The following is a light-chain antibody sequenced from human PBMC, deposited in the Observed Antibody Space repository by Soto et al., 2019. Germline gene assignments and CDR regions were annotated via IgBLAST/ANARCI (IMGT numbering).Light chain of an antibody. CDR1: QSLFYSSDNKNY. V-gene: IGKV4-1*01. J-gene: IGKJ4*01. Sequence: DIVVTQSPESLAVSLGERATINCQSSQSLFYSSDNKNYLRWYQQKPGQPPKLLIYLASTRESGVPDRFSGAGSGTDFTLTITSLQAEDVAVYYCQQYYATPLTFGGGTKVEI. CDR2: LAS. CDR3: QQYYATPLT.